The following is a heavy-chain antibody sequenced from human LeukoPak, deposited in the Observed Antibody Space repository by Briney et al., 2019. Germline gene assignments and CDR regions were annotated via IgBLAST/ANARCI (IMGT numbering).Heavy chain of an antibody. J-gene: IGHJ3*02. CDR3: IPMWAFHM. V-gene: IGHV3-15*01. CDR1: GLTFSNAW. D-gene: IGHD2-21*01. Sequence: PGGSLRLSCAASGLTFSNAWMSWVRQAPGKGLEWVGRIKSRTDGGTTDYAAPVKGRFTISRDDSKNTLYLQMNSLKTEDTAVYYRIPMWAFHMWGQGTMVTVSS. CDR2: IKSRTDGGTT.